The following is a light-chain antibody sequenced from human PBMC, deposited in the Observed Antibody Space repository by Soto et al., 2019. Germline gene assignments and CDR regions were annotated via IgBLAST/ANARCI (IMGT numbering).Light chain of an antibody. CDR3: SSYRSTSTLGV. V-gene: IGLV2-14*03. Sequence: QSVLTQPASVSGSPGQSITISCSGTSSDVGAYTYVSWYQVHPGEPPKLVIYDVSKWPSGVSNRFSGSKSGNTASLTISGLQAEDEGDYYCSSYRSTSTLGVFGTGTKLTVL. CDR1: SSDVGAYTY. CDR2: DVS. J-gene: IGLJ1*01.